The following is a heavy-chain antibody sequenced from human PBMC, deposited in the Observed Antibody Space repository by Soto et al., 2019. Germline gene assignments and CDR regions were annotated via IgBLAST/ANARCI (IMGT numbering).Heavy chain of an antibody. V-gene: IGHV3-30-3*01. D-gene: IGHD2-15*01. CDR1: GFTFSSYA. Sequence: GGSLRLSCAASGFTFSSYAMHWVRQAPGKGLEWVAVISYDGSNKYYADSVKGRFTISRDNSKNTLYLQMNSLRAEDTAVYYCARDASLDSGGSHLEYYFDYWGQGTLVTVSS. J-gene: IGHJ4*02. CDR3: ARDASLDSGGSHLEYYFDY. CDR2: ISYDGSNK.